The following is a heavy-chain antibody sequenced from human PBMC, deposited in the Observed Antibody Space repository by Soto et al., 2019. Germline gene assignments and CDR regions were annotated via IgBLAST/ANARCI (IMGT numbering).Heavy chain of an antibody. CDR1: GFTFSSYG. V-gene: IGHV3-30*18. CDR2: ISYDGSNK. J-gene: IGHJ6*02. CDR3: AKIRISGYSSSWDYYYYGTDV. D-gene: IGHD6-13*01. Sequence: GGSLRLSCAASGFTFSSYGMHWVRQAPGKGLEWVAVISYDGSNKYYADSVKGRFTISRDNSKNTLYLQMNSLRAEDTAVYYCAKIRISGYSSSWDYYYYGTDVWGQGTTVTASS.